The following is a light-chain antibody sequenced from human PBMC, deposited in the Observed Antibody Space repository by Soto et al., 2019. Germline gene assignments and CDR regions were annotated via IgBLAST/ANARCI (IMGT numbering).Light chain of an antibody. CDR1: QSLSLS. CDR2: DAS. J-gene: IGKJ1*01. CDR3: QERTSWPPWT. V-gene: IGKV3-11*01. Sequence: ESSVARSPATLSWSPGERSTLSCMSSQSLSLSLAWYQQKPGQAPRLLIYDASKRASGIPARFSGSGSGTAFTLTISSLEPEDFAVYYCQERTSWPPWTFGQGTKVDI.